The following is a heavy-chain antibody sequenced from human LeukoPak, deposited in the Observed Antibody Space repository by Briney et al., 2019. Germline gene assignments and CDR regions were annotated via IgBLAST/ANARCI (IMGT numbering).Heavy chain of an antibody. CDR2: IIPVLGVA. V-gene: IGHV1-69*04. Sequence: SVKVSCKASGGTFSSYAISWVRQAPGQGLEWMGRIIPVLGVANYAQKFQGRVTITADKSTSTAYMILSSLRSEDTAEYYCARDLTIRNYYYGMDVWGQGTTVTVSS. CDR3: ARDLTIRNYYYGMDV. J-gene: IGHJ6*02. D-gene: IGHD3-9*01. CDR1: GGTFSSYA.